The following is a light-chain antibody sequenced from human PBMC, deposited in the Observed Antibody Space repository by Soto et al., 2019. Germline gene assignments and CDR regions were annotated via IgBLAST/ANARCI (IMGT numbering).Light chain of an antibody. CDR1: QSVTSN. CDR2: GAS. Sequence: EIVLTQSPATLSVSPGERATLSCRASQSVTSNLAWYQQKPGQSPRFLMYGASTRATGIPDRFSGSGSGTEFTLTISSLQSEDFAVCYCQQYNNWPRTFGQGTKVEVK. J-gene: IGKJ1*01. V-gene: IGKV3-15*01. CDR3: QQYNNWPRT.